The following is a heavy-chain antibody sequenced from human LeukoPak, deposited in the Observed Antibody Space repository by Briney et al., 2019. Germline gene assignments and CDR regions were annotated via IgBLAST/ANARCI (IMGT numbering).Heavy chain of an antibody. CDR3: VSQNYYYYVDV. J-gene: IGHJ6*03. D-gene: IGHD5/OR15-5a*01. V-gene: IGHV1-69*13. Sequence: GASVKVSCKSSGGTFSSNAVSWVRQAPGQGLEWMGGIIPMFGTENYAQKFQGRVTITADESTSTAYMELSSLRSEDTAVYFSVSQNYYYYVDVWGTGTTVTVSS. CDR1: GGTFSSNA. CDR2: IIPMFGTE.